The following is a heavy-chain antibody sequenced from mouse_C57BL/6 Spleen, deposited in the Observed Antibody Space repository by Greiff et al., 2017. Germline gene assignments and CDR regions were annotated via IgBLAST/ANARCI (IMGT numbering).Heavy chain of an antibody. J-gene: IGHJ4*01. CDR3: TRYAMDY. Sequence: VQLQESGAELVRPGASVTLSCKASGYTFTDYEMHWVKQTPVHGLEWIGAIDPETGGTAYNQKFKGKAILTADKSSSTAYMELRNLTSEDSAVYYCTRYAMDYWGQGTSVTVSS. V-gene: IGHV1-15*01. CDR1: GYTFTDYE. CDR2: IDPETGGT.